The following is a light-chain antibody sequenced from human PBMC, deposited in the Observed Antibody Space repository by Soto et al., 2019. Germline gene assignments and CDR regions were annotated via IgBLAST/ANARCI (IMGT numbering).Light chain of an antibody. V-gene: IGKV1-39*01. J-gene: IGKJ1*01. CDR2: AAS. CDR1: QSISSY. CDR3: QQSYSTPT. Sequence: DIQMTQSPSSLSASVGDRVTITCRASQSISSYLNWYQQKPGKAPKLLIYAASSLQSGVPSRFSGSASGTDFTLTISRLQPEDFATYYCQQSYSTPTFGQGTKVEIK.